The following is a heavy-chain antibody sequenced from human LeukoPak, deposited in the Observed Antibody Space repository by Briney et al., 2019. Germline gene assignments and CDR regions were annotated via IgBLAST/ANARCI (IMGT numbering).Heavy chain of an antibody. CDR2: ISSSSSYI. CDR3: ARSISVYSGSYFLDY. J-gene: IGHJ4*02. V-gene: IGHV3-21*01. CDR1: GFTFSSYS. Sequence: PGGSLRLSCAASGFTFSSYSMNWVRQAPGKGLEWVSSISSSSSYIYYADSVKGRFTISRDNAKNSLYLQMNSLRAEDTAVYYCARSISVYSGSYFLDYWGQGTLVTVSS. D-gene: IGHD1-26*01.